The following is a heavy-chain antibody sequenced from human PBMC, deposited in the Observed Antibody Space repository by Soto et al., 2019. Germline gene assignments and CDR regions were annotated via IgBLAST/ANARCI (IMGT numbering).Heavy chain of an antibody. CDR3: VRDSGAKLSSS. V-gene: IGHV1-69*01. Sequence: QVQLVQSGAEVKKPGSSVKVSCKASGGTFSSYRINWVRQAPGQGLEWVGGLVPNYRTADYAQKFQGRVTITADESARTSYMELRSLKSQDTAVYYCVRDSGAKLSSSWGQGTLVTVSS. J-gene: IGHJ4*02. D-gene: IGHD6-13*01. CDR1: GGTFSSYR. CDR2: LVPNYRTA.